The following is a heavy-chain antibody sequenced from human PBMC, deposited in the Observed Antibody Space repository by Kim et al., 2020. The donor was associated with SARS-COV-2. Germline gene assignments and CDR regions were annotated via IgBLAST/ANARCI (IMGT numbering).Heavy chain of an antibody. Sequence: ASVKVSCKVSGYTLTELSMHLVRQAPGKGLEWMGGFDPEDGETIYAQKFQGRVTMTEDTSTDTAYMELSSLRSEDTAVYYCATGLGKGLVISMFDYWGQGTLVTVSS. J-gene: IGHJ4*02. CDR3: ATGLGKGLVISMFDY. V-gene: IGHV1-24*01. CDR1: GYTLTELS. D-gene: IGHD3-9*01. CDR2: FDPEDGET.